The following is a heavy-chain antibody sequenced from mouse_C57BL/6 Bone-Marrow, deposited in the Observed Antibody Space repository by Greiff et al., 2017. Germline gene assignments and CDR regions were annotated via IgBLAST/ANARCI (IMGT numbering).Heavy chain of an antibody. CDR1: GYTFTSYW. J-gene: IGHJ3*01. D-gene: IGHD2-3*01. CDR2: IHPNSGST. V-gene: IGHV1-64*01. CDR3: ARDGYFAY. Sequence: QVQLQQPGAELVQPGASVKLSCKASGYTFTSYWMHWVKQRPGQGLEWIGMIHPNSGSTNYNEKFKRKATLTVAKSYSTAYMQLKSLTSEDSAVYYCARDGYFAYWGQGTLVTVSA.